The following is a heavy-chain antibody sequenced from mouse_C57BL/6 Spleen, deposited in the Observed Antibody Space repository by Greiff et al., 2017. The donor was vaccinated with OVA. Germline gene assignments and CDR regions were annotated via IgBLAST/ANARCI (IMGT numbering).Heavy chain of an antibody. V-gene: IGHV1-20*01. CDR3: ARSDYGNYEAWFAY. Sequence: EVQLQQSGPELVKPGDSVKISCKASGYSFTGYFMNWVMQSHGKSLEWIGRINPYNGDTFYNQKFKGKATLTVDKSSSTAHMELRSLTSEDSAVYYCARSDYGNYEAWFAYWGQGTLVTVSA. J-gene: IGHJ3*01. CDR1: GYSFTGYF. D-gene: IGHD2-1*01. CDR2: INPYNGDT.